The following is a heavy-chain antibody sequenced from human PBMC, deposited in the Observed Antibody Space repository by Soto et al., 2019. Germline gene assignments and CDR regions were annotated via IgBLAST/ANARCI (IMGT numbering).Heavy chain of an antibody. D-gene: IGHD6-19*01. J-gene: IGHJ3*02. V-gene: IGHV4-31*03. Sequence: PSETLSLTCTVSGGSISSGGYYWSWIRHHPGKGLEWIGYIYYSGSTYYNPSLKSRVTISVDTSKNQFSLKLSSVTAADTAVYYCARGDEKVAGGAFDIWGQGTMVTVSS. CDR3: ARGDEKVAGGAFDI. CDR1: GGSISSGGYY. CDR2: IYYSGST.